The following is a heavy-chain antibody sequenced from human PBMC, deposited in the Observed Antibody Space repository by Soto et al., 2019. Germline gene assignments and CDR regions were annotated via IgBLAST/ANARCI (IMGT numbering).Heavy chain of an antibody. J-gene: IGHJ6*02. CDR2: IIPIFGTA. Sequence: SVKVSCKDSGGTLSINAIRWVRQDPRQGLEWMGGIIPIFGTANYAQKFQGRVTITADESTSTAYMELSSLRSEDTAVYYCARADTAMVTRDYYYYYGMDVWGQGTTVTVSS. CDR3: ARADTAMVTRDYYYYYGMDV. D-gene: IGHD5-18*01. CDR1: GGTLSINA. V-gene: IGHV1-69*13.